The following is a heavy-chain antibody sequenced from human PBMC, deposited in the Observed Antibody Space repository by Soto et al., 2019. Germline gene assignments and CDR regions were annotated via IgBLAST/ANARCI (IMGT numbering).Heavy chain of an antibody. Sequence: GESLKISSRTYLYKCDDYWIIRVRQMPGKGLGWMGRVDPSDSYVNYSPSFQGHIAISIDKSINTAYLQWSSLKASDTAIYYCARPPGGTDGLAPRGQRTLLPVSS. CDR3: ARPPGGTDGLAP. D-gene: IGHD3-10*01. V-gene: IGHV5-10-1*01. J-gene: IGHJ5*02. CDR1: LYKCDDYW. CDR2: VDPSDSYV.